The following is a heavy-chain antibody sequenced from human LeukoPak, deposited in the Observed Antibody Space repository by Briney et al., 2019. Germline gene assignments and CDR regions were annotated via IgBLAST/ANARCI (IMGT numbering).Heavy chain of an antibody. CDR3: AKGVGASTVFDY. CDR2: ISGSGGST. V-gene: IGHV3-23*01. CDR1: GFTFSSYA. D-gene: IGHD1-26*01. Sequence: QTGGSLRLSCAASGFTFSSYAMSWVRQAPGKGLEWVSAISGSGGSTYYADSVKGRFTISRDNSKNTLYLQMNSLRAEDTAVYYCAKGVGASTVFDYWGQGTLVTVSS. J-gene: IGHJ4*02.